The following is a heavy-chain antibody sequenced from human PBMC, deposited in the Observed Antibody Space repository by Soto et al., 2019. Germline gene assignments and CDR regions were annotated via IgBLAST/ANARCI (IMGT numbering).Heavy chain of an antibody. J-gene: IGHJ4*02. V-gene: IGHV3-23*01. CDR1: GCKFISYG. CDR2: ISGSGGST. Sequence: WLSLRHSCAASGCKFISYGMSWVRQAPGKGLEWVSAISGSGGSTYYADSVKGRFTISRDNSKNTLYLQMSSLRAEDTAVYYCAKDFWDYTYWRQGTLVTVSS. CDR3: AKDFWDYTY. D-gene: IGHD1-7*01.